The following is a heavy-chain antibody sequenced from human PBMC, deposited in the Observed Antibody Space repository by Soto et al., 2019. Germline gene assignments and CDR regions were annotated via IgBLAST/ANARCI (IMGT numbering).Heavy chain of an antibody. CDR2: ISAYNGNT. V-gene: IGHV1-18*04. CDR1: GYTFTSYG. Sequence: ASVKVSCKASGYTFTSYGISWVRQAPGQGLEWVGWISAYNGNTNYAQKLQGRVTMTTDTSTSTAYMELRSLRSDDTAVYYCARVVAGYCSGGSCYSPPDYYYGMDVWGQGTTVTVSS. D-gene: IGHD2-15*01. J-gene: IGHJ6*02. CDR3: ARVVAGYCSGGSCYSPPDYYYGMDV.